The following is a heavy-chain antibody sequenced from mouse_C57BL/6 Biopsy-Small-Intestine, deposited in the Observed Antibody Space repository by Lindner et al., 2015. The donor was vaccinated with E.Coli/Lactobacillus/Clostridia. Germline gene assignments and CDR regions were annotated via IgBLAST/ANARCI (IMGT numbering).Heavy chain of an antibody. CDR1: GYTFTTSG. J-gene: IGHJ4*01. CDR3: ARDWSLRVDY. V-gene: IGHV1-74*01. Sequence: SVKVSCKTSGYTFTTSGISWVRQAPGQGLEWMGWISAYSGETNYAQKFQGRVTMTTDTSTSTAYMELRRLESDDTAVYYCARDWSLRVDYWGQGTLVIASS. D-gene: IGHD3-1*01. CDR2: ISAYSGET.